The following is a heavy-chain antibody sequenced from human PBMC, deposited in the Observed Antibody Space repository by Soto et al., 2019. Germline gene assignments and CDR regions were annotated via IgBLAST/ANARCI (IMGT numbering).Heavy chain of an antibody. V-gene: IGHV4-30-4*08. CDR3: ARMRLNYGADF. J-gene: IGHJ4*02. D-gene: IGHD1-7*01. Sequence: WTWIRQSPGKGLEWIGYIYHDRGTYYNPSLRSRLRLSLDISENQFSLKLASVTAADTAVYYCARMRLNYGADFWGQGIRVTVSS. CDR2: IYHDRGT.